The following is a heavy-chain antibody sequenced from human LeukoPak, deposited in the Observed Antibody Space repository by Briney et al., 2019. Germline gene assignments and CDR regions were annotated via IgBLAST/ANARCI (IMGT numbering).Heavy chain of an antibody. D-gene: IGHD6-13*01. J-gene: IGHJ4*02. CDR2: ISSSGSTI. Sequence: GGSLRLSCAASGFTFSDYYMSWIRQAPGKGLEWVSYISSSGSTIYYADSVKGRFTISRDNSKNTLYLQMNSLRAEDTAVYYCAKRAAAPTKHFDYWGQGTLVTVSS. CDR1: GFTFSDYY. CDR3: AKRAAAPTKHFDY. V-gene: IGHV3-11*01.